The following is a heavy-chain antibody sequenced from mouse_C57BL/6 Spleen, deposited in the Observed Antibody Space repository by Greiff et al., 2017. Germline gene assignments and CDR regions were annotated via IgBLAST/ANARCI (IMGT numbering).Heavy chain of an antibody. CDR2: IRNKANDYTT. Sequence: EVNVVESGGGLVQSGRSLRLSCATSGFTFSDFYMEWVRQAPGKGLEWIAAIRNKANDYTTEYSASVKGRFIVSRDTSQSILYLQMNALRAEDTAFYYCARDVDWYFDVWGTGTTVTVSS. J-gene: IGHJ1*03. V-gene: IGHV7-1*01. CDR1: GFTFSDFY. CDR3: ARDVDWYFDV.